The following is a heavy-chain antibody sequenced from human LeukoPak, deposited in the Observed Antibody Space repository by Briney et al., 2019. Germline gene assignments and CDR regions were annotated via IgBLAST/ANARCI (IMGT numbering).Heavy chain of an antibody. V-gene: IGHV4-39*01. CDR2: IYYGGST. J-gene: IGHJ3*02. CDR1: GGSISFRGYY. CDR3: ASEPYGSGSFLGAFDI. D-gene: IGHD3-10*01. Sequence: SETLPLTCTVSGGSISFRGYYWGWIRQPPGKGLEWIGTIYYGGSTYYNPSLKSRVTISIDTSKNQFSLKLSSVTAADTAVYYCASEPYGSGSFLGAFDIWGQGTMVTVSS.